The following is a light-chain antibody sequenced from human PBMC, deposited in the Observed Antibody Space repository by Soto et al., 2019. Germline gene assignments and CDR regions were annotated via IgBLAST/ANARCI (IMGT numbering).Light chain of an antibody. CDR2: LGS. Sequence: DIVMTQSPLSLPVTPGEPASISCRSSQSLLHSNGYNYLDWYLQKPGQSPQLLIYLGSNRASGVPDRFSGRGSGTDFTLKISRVEAEDVGVYYCMQALQTPLTFGQGTKVDIX. CDR1: QSLLHSNGYNY. V-gene: IGKV2-28*01. CDR3: MQALQTPLT. J-gene: IGKJ1*01.